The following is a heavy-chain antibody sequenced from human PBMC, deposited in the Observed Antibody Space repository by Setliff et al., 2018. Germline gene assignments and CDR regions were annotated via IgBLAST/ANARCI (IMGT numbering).Heavy chain of an antibody. CDR1: DGSLSTYY. CDR2: VYYSGST. Sequence: SETLSLTCTVSDGSLSTYYWSWIRQPPGKGLEFIGYVYYSGSTNYNPSLKSRVTISVDTSKNQFSLKLSSVTAADTAVYYCARGGTFRYFDFWGQGAPVTVS. D-gene: IGHD5-12*01. CDR3: ARGGTFRYFDF. J-gene: IGHJ4*02. V-gene: IGHV4-59*01.